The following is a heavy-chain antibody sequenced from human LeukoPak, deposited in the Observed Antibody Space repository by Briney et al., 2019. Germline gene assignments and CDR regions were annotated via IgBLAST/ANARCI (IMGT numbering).Heavy chain of an antibody. CDR1: GGSISSYY. CDR2: IYYSGST. Sequence: SETLSLTCTVSGGSISSYYWSWIRQPPGKGLEWIGYIYYSGSTNYNPSLKSRVTISVDTSKNQFSLKLSSVTAADTAVYYRARGGYCSGGSCFAFDYWGQGTLVTVSS. V-gene: IGHV4-59*01. J-gene: IGHJ4*02. D-gene: IGHD2-15*01. CDR3: ARGGYCSGGSCFAFDY.